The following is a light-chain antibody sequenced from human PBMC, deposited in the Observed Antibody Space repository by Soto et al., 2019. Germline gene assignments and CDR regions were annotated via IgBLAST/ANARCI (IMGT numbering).Light chain of an antibody. Sequence: DIQMTQSPSSLSASVGDRVTITCRASQSISRYLNWYQQKPGKAPKLLIYAASSLQSGVPSRFRGSGSGTDFTLTISSLQPEDFATYYGQQRYSNPHTLGGGTKVEIK. V-gene: IGKV1-39*01. CDR1: QSISRY. CDR2: AAS. J-gene: IGKJ4*01. CDR3: QQRYSNPHT.